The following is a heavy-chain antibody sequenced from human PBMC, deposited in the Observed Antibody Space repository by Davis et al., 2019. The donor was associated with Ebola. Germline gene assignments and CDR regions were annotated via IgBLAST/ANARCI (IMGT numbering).Heavy chain of an antibody. CDR1: GFTFRNYG. V-gene: IGHV3-30*18. CDR3: AKEPFWTGYYDY. D-gene: IGHD3/OR15-3a*01. CDR2: ISSDGSSI. J-gene: IGHJ4*02. Sequence: PGGSLRLSCAASGFTFRNYGMHWVRQAPGKGLEWVGIISSDGSSIFYSESVKGRFTISRDNSKNKLYLQVDSLRVEDTAVYYCAKEPFWTGYYDYWGQGTLVTVSS.